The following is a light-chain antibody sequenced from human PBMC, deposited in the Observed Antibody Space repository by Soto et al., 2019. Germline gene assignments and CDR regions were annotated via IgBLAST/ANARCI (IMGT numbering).Light chain of an antibody. Sequence: QSVLTQPASVSGSPGQSITISCTGTSSDIGRYNYVSWYQQHPGKAPKLMIYEVSDRPSGVSNRFSGAKSGNTASLIISGLQAEDEADYYCSSYTSSSTLVFGGGTQLTVL. CDR2: EVS. CDR3: SSYTSSSTLV. CDR1: SSDIGRYNY. V-gene: IGLV2-14*01. J-gene: IGLJ3*02.